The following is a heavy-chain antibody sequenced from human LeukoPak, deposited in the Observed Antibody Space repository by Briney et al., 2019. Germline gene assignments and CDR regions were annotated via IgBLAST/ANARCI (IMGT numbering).Heavy chain of an antibody. CDR1: GFRFSNYA. D-gene: IGHD5-12*01. CDR2: ISGSGGNT. J-gene: IGHJ5*02. Sequence: GGSLRLSWAASGFRFSNYALTWVRQVPGKGLEWVSTISGSGGNTYCADSVKGRFTISRDNSKNTLFLQMNSLRAEDTAMFYCAHLTRGYSDSDYGSWGQGTLVTVSS. V-gene: IGHV3-23*01. CDR3: AHLTRGYSDSDYGS.